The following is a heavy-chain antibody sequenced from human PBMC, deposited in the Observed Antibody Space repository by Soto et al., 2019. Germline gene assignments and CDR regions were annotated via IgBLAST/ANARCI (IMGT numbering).Heavy chain of an antibody. D-gene: IGHD6-6*01. V-gene: IGHV3-21*01. CDR1: GFTFSSYS. Sequence: EVQLVESGGGLVKPGGSLRLSCAASGFTFSSYSMNWVRQAPGKGLEWVSSISSSSSYIYYADSVKGRFTISRDNANNSLYLQMNSLRAEDTAVYYCARDVYTSSRYFDYWAQGTLVTVSS. CDR2: ISSSSSYI. CDR3: ARDVYTSSRYFDY. J-gene: IGHJ4*02.